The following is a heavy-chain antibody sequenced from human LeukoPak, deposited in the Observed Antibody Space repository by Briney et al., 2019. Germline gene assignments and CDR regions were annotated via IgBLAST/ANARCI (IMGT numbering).Heavy chain of an antibody. J-gene: IGHJ5*02. CDR3: ARGEDYKSSRFDP. Sequence: SETLSLTCTVSGGSISSSSYYWGWIRQPPGKGLEWIGYIYYSGTFKYNPSLKSRVTISVDTSKNQFSLKLSSVTAADTAVYYCARGEDYKSSRFDPWGQGTLVTVSS. CDR2: IYYSGTF. CDR1: GGSISSSSYY. V-gene: IGHV4-61*05. D-gene: IGHD4-11*01.